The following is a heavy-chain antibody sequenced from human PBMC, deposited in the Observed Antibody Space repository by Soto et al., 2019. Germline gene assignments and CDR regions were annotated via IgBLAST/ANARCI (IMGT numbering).Heavy chain of an antibody. D-gene: IGHD3-22*01. Sequence: GGSLRLSCAASGFTFSSYAMHWVRQAPGKGLEWVAVISYDGSNKYYADSVKGRFTISRDNSKNTLYLQMNSLRAEDTAVYYCARYSLVITLFVYWGQGTLVTVSS. V-gene: IGHV3-30-3*01. CDR2: ISYDGSNK. CDR1: GFTFSSYA. J-gene: IGHJ4*02. CDR3: ARYSLVITLFVY.